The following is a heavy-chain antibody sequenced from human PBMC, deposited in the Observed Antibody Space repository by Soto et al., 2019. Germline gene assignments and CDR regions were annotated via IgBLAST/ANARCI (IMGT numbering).Heavy chain of an antibody. Sequence: GGSLRLSCTASGFSFSGYGMHWVRQAPGKGLEWVAVIWFDGTYEFYVDSVKGRFTISRDNSRNTLYLQMNSLRAEDTAVYYCARGGRRSGSYADAFDIWGQGTMVTVSS. CDR3: ARGGRRSGSYADAFDI. CDR1: GFSFSGYG. D-gene: IGHD1-26*01. CDR2: IWFDGTYE. J-gene: IGHJ3*02. V-gene: IGHV3-33*01.